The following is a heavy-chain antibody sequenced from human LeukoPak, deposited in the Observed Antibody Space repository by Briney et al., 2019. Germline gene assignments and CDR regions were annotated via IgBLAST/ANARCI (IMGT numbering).Heavy chain of an antibody. V-gene: IGHV1-18*01. CDR3: ARGHQVDTAMVT. CDR2: ISTYNANT. CDR1: GYSFTSYV. Sequence: ASVKVSCKASGYSFTSYVISWVRQAPGQGLEWMGWISTYNANTNYALKLQGRVTMTRNTSISTAYMELSSLRSEDTAVYYCARGHQVDTAMVTWGQGTLVTVSS. D-gene: IGHD5-18*01. J-gene: IGHJ4*02.